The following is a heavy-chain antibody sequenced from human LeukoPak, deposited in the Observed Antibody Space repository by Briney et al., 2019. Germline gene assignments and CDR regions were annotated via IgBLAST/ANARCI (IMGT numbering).Heavy chain of an antibody. CDR2: ISSSSSYL. D-gene: IGHD3-10*01. J-gene: IGHJ4*02. V-gene: IGHV3-21*04. Sequence: GGSLRLSCAASGFTFSSYSMNWVRQAPGKGLEWVSSISSSSSYLYYADSVKGRFTISSDNANNSLYLQMDSLRAEDTAVYYCARTSMVRGLDYWGQGTLVTVSS. CDR1: GFTFSSYS. CDR3: ARTSMVRGLDY.